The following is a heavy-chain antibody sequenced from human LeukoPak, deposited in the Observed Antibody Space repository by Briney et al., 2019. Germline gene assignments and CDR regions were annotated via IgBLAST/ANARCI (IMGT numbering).Heavy chain of an antibody. Sequence: SETLSLTCAVYGGSFSGYYWSWIRQPPGKGLEWIREIKHSGSTNYNPSLKSRVTISVDTSKNQFSLKLSSVTAADTAVYYCARPVIRTSRTSYYYYYMDVWGKGTTVTISS. D-gene: IGHD2-2*01. V-gene: IGHV4-34*01. J-gene: IGHJ6*03. CDR1: GGSFSGYY. CDR3: ARPVIRTSRTSYYYYYMDV. CDR2: IKHSGST.